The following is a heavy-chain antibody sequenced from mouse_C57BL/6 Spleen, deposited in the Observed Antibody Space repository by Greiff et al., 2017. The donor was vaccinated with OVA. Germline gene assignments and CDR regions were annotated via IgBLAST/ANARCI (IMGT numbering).Heavy chain of an antibody. V-gene: IGHV5-12*01. D-gene: IGHD4-1*02. J-gene: IGHJ2*01. CDR3: ARHQLGGYFDY. CDR1: GFTFSDYY. Sequence: EVMLVESGGGLVQPGGSLKLSCAASGFTFSDYYMYWVRQTPEKRLEWVAYISNGGGSTYYPDTVKGRFTISRDNAKNTLYLQMSRLKSEDTAMYYCARHQLGGYFDYWGQGTTLTVSS. CDR2: ISNGGGST.